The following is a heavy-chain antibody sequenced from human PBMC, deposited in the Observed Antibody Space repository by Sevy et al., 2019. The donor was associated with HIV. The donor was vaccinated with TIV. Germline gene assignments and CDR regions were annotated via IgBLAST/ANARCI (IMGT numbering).Heavy chain of an antibody. CDR2: ISGSGGST. CDR3: AKDYGYCSSTSCYNFDY. CDR1: GFTFSSYA. Sequence: GGYLRLSCAASGFTFSSYAMSWVRQAPGKGLERVSAISGSGGSTYYADSVKGRFTISRDNSKNTLYLQMNSLRAEDTAVYYCAKDYGYCSSTSCYNFDYWGQGTLVSVSS. V-gene: IGHV3-23*01. D-gene: IGHD2-2*02. J-gene: IGHJ4*02.